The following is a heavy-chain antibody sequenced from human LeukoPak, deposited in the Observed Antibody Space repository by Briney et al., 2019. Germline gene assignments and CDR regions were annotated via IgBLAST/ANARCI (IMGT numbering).Heavy chain of an antibody. J-gene: IGHJ6*03. D-gene: IGHD4-11*01. V-gene: IGHV4-61*02. CDR1: GGSISSGDYY. CDR2: IYTSGST. CDR3: AREGLTTVTTPKYYYYYYMDV. Sequence: PSQTLSLTCTVSGGSISSGDYYWSWIRQPAGKGLEWIGRIYTSGSTNYNPSLKSRVTISVDTSKNQFSLKLSSVTAADTAVYYCAREGLTTVTTPKYYYYYYMDVWGKGTTVTVSS.